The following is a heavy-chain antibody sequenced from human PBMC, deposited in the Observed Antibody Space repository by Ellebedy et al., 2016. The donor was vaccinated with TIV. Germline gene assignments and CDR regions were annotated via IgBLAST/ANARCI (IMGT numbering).Heavy chain of an antibody. CDR1: GYSFTSYW. CDR2: IYPGDSNI. V-gene: IGHV5-51*01. J-gene: IGHJ4*02. D-gene: IGHD2-21*02. Sequence: GESLKISCKASGYSFTSYWIGWVRQMPGKGLEWMAIIYPGDSNIRYSPSFQGQVTISVDKSINTAYLQWSSLKASDTAMYYCARLRGCSSGDCYSDYWGQGTLVTVSS. CDR3: ARLRGCSSGDCYSDY.